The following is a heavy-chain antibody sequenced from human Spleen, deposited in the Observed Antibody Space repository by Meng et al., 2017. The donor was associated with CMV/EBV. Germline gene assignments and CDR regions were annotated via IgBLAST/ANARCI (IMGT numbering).Heavy chain of an antibody. J-gene: IGHJ4*02. CDR1: GGSISSSNL. CDR2: IYHSGST. V-gene: IGHV4-4*02. CDR3: ARIERRRILKYCGSDCSTTDY. Sequence: QVQLQKSGPGLVKPSGTLSLTCAVSGGSISSSNLWTWVRQVPGKGLEWIGEIYHSGSTNYNPSLKSRVTISVDKFKNQFSLKLGSVTAADTAVYYCARIERRRILKYCGSDCSTTDYWGQGTLVTVSS. D-gene: IGHD2-21*02.